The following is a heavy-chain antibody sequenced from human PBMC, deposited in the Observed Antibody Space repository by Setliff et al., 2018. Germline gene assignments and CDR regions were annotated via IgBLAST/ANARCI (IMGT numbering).Heavy chain of an antibody. CDR3: AREVIDPVSSDAFDI. V-gene: IGHV4-30-4*01. J-gene: IGHJ3*02. Sequence: PSLTCTVSGGSIRSGNDLWSWLRQSPGKGLEWIAYISAYTGRAYYNPSLQSRAALSADTSKSQFSLRLTSVTAADTAVYYCAREVIDPVSSDAFDIWGQGRMVTVSS. CDR2: ISAYTGRA. CDR1: GGSIRSGNDL. D-gene: IGHD4-4*01.